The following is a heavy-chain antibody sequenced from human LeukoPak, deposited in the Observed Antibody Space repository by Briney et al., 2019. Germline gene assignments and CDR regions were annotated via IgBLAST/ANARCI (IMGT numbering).Heavy chain of an antibody. J-gene: IGHJ4*02. CDR3: AKGGTYYYGSGSYSFDY. CDR1: GFTFSSYA. V-gene: IGHV3-23*01. Sequence: GGSLRLSCAASGFTFSSYAMSWVRQAPGKGLEWVSAISGSGGSTYYADSVKGRFTISRDNSKNTLYLQMNSLRAEDTAVYYCAKGGTYYYGSGSYSFDYWGQGTLVTVSS. D-gene: IGHD3-10*01. CDR2: ISGSGGST.